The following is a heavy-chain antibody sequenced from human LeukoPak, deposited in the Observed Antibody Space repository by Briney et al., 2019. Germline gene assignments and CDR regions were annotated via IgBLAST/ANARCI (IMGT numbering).Heavy chain of an antibody. D-gene: IGHD2-15*01. CDR2: ISNSGST. CDR1: GGAITSHY. J-gene: IGHJ6*03. Sequence: SETLSLTCTVSGGAITSHYWTWIRQSPVKGLEWIGDISNSGSTSYNPSLKSRVTISIDTSKNQFSLKLSSVTAADAAVYYCGRDALVGYFSYYYMDVWGKGTTVTVSS. CDR3: GRDALVGYFSYYYMDV. V-gene: IGHV4-59*11.